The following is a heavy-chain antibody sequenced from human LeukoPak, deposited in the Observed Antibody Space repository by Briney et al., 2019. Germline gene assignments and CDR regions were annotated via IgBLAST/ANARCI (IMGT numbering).Heavy chain of an antibody. J-gene: IGHJ4*02. V-gene: IGHV3-7*01. D-gene: IGHD1-1*01. Sequence: GGPLRLSCAASGLSISNFWMHWARQAPGKGLEWVAIIDIDGKDIKYVDSVKGRFTLSRDNAKNSVYLQMNSLRTEDTALYYCVTDGDKWNDFEYWGEGTLVSVSS. CDR2: IDIDGKDI. CDR3: VTDGDKWNDFEY. CDR1: GLSISNFW.